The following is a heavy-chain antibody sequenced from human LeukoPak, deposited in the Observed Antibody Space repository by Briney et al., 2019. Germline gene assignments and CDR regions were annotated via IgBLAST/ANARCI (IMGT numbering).Heavy chain of an antibody. D-gene: IGHD5-18*01. J-gene: IGHJ3*02. CDR2: INAGNGNT. CDR1: GYTFTSYA. CDR3: ARVRALGGYSYGYNAFDI. Sequence: GASVKVSCKASGYTFTSYAMHWVRQAPGQRLEWMGWINAGNGNTKYSQKFQGRVTITRDTSASTAYMELSSPRSEDTAVYYCARVRALGGYSYGYNAFDIWGQGTMVTVSS. V-gene: IGHV1-3*01.